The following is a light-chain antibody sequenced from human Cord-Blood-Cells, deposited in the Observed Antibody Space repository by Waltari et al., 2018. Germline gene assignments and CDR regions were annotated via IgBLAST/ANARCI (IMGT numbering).Light chain of an antibody. CDR1: SRAVGGYNY. CDR3: SSYAGSNNFDV. Sequence: QSALTQPPSASGSPGQSVTLSCPGTSRAVGGYNYVSWYQQHPGKAPKLMLYEVSKRPSGVPDRFSGSKSGNTASLTVSGLQAEDEADYYCSSYAGSNNFDVFGTGTKVTVL. CDR2: EVS. V-gene: IGLV2-8*01. J-gene: IGLJ1*01.